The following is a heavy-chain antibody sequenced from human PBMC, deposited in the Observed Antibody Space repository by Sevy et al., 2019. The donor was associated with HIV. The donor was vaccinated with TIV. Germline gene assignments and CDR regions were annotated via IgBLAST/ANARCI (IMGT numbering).Heavy chain of an antibody. CDR1: GFTFDDYA. J-gene: IGHJ3*02. CDR2: INWTGDGI. CDR3: ARSTYYFDTTGYGAIDI. V-gene: IGHV3-20*01. Sequence: GGSLRLSCATSGFTFDDYAMNWVRQVPGKGLEWVSGINWTGDGIGYADSVKGRFIISRDNAKKSLYLQMNSLRAEDTALYHCARSTYYFDTTGYGAIDIWGQGTKVTVSS. D-gene: IGHD3-22*01.